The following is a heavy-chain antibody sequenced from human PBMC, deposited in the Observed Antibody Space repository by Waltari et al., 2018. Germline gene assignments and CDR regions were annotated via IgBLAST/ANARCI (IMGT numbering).Heavy chain of an antibody. CDR1: GYIFTSHY. D-gene: IGHD3-9*01. CDR2: INPSDGST. Sequence: QVQLVQSGAEVKKPGASVKISCRASGYIFTSHYIHWVRQAPGQGLEWMGVINPSDGSTSDAQKLQGRVTMTRDTSTSTVYMELSSLRSEDTAVYFCARRDETGSYYYYGIDVWGQGTTVTVSS. CDR3: ARRDETGSYYYYGIDV. V-gene: IGHV1-46*04. J-gene: IGHJ6*02.